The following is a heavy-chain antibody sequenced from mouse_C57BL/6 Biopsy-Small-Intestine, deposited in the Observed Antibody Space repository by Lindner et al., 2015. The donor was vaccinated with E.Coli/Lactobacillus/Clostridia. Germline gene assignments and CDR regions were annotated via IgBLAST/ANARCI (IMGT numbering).Heavy chain of an antibody. V-gene: IGHV5-17*01. CDR1: GFTFSDYG. CDR2: ITSGTSTI. Sequence: VQLQESGGGLVKPGGSLKLSCAASGFTFSDYGMHWVRQAPEKGLEWIAYITSGTSTIYYADTVKGRFTISRDNAKNTLFLQMTSLRSEDTAIYYCTRRPGTNYFDYWGQGTTLTVSS. CDR3: TRRPGTNYFDY. J-gene: IGHJ2*01.